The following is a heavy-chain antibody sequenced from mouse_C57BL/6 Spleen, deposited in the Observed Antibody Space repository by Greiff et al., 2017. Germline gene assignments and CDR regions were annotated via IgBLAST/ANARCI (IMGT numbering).Heavy chain of an antibody. V-gene: IGHV5-15*01. J-gene: IGHJ3*01. CDR1: GFTFSDYG. Sequence: EVQRVESGGGLVQPGGSLKLSCAASGFTFSDYGMAWVRQAPRKGPEWVAFISNLAYSIYYADTVKGRFTISRENAKNTLYLEMSSLRSEDTAMYYCARHGLGRGFAYWGQGTLVTVSA. CDR3: ARHGLGRGFAY. CDR2: ISNLAYSI. D-gene: IGHD4-1*01.